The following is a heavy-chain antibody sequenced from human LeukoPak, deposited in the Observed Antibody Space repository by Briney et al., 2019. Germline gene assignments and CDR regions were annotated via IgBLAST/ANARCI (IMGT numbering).Heavy chain of an antibody. J-gene: IGHJ5*02. CDR2: IHHSGST. CDR1: GGSISGYY. Sequence: PSETLSLTCTVSGGSISGYYWSWIRQPPGKGLEWIGFIHHSGSTSYNPSLKSRVTMSVDTSKNQFSLKLTSVTAADAAVYFCAGNRGDTSGYYYAWGRGTLVTVSS. CDR3: AGNRGDTSGYYYA. V-gene: IGHV4-59*01. D-gene: IGHD3-22*01.